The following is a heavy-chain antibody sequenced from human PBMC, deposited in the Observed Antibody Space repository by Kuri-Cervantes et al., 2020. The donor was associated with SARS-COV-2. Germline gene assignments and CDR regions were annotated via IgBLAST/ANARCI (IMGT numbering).Heavy chain of an antibody. CDR1: GFTFSSYW. V-gene: IGHV3-7*01. J-gene: IGHJ4*02. CDR3: ARDEDTAMATYYFDY. D-gene: IGHD5-18*01. Sequence: GGSLRLSCAASGFTFSSYWMSWVRQAPGKGLEWVANIKQDGSEKYYVDSVKGRFTISRDNSKNTLYLQMNSLRAEDTAVYYCARDEDTAMATYYFDYWGQGTLVTVSS. CDR2: IKQDGSEK.